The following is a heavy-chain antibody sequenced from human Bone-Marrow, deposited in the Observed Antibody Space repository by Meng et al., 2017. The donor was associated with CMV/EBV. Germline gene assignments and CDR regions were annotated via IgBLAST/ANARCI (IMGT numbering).Heavy chain of an antibody. CDR3: ARVPNYYDSGPYLGDY. CDR2: IIPIFGTA. V-gene: IGHV1-69*06. J-gene: IGHJ4*02. Sequence: SVKVSCKASGGTFSSYAISWVRQAPGQGLEWMGGIIPIFGTANYAQKFQGRVTMTEDTSTDTAYMELSSLRSEDTAVYYCARVPNYYDSGPYLGDYWGPGTLVTVSS. D-gene: IGHD3-22*01. CDR1: GGTFSSYA.